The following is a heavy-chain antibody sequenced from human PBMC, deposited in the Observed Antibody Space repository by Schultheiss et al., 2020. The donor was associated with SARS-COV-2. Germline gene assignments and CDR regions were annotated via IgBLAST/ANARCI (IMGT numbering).Heavy chain of an antibody. J-gene: IGHJ3*02. D-gene: IGHD2-21*01. V-gene: IGHV3-23*01. CDR3: ARLLRGSAFDI. CDR1: GFTVSSNY. CDR2: ISGSGGST. Sequence: GGSLRLSCAASGFTVSSNYMSWVRQAPGKGLEWVSAISGSGGSTYYADSVKGRFTISRDNSKNTLYLQMNSLRAEDTAVYYCARLLRGSAFDIWGQGTMVTVSS.